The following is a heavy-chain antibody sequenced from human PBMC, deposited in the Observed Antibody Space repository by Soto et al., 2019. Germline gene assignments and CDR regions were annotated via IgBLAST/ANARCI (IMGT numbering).Heavy chain of an antibody. V-gene: IGHV4-31*03. CDR1: GGTISSGDYY. D-gene: IGHD1-26*01. Sequence: PSETLSLTCTVSGGTISSGDYYWSWIRQHPGKGLEWIGHFYYSGSTYYNPSLKSRVTISADTSKNQFSLKLSSVTAADTAVYYCARDRVGVTHFDYWGQGALVTVSS. CDR2: FYYSGST. CDR3: ARDRVGVTHFDY. J-gene: IGHJ4*02.